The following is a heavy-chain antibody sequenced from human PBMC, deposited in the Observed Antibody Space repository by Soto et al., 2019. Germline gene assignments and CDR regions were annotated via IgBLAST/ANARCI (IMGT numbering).Heavy chain of an antibody. J-gene: IGHJ6*03. CDR2: FDPEDGET. D-gene: IGHD2-15*01. CDR3: ARNARYCSGGSCYSREGRGEGYYYYYMDV. CDR1: GYTLTELS. V-gene: IGHV1-24*01. Sequence: ASVKVSCKVSGYTLTELSMHWVRQAPGKGLEWMGGFDPEDGETIYAQKFQGRVTMTEDTSTSTAYMELSSLRSDDTAVYYCARNARYCSGGSCYSREGRGEGYYYYYMDVWGKGTTVTVSS.